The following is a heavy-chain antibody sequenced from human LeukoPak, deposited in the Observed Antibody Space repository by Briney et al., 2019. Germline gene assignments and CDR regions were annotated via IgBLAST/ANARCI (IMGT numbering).Heavy chain of an antibody. J-gene: IGHJ6*03. CDR2: MNPNSGNT. Sequence: VASVKVSCKASGYTFTSYDINWVRQATGQGLEWMGWMNPNSGNTGYAQKFQGRVSMTRNTSISTAYMELSRLRSDDTAVYYCASTYCGGDCYPTTPYYYYMDVWGKGTTVTVSS. V-gene: IGHV1-8*02. D-gene: IGHD2-21*02. CDR1: GYTFTSYD. CDR3: ASTYCGGDCYPTTPYYYYMDV.